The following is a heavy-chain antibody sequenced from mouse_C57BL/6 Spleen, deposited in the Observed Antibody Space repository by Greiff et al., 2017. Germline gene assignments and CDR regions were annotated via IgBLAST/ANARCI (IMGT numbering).Heavy chain of an antibody. CDR1: GFTFSSYT. CDR3: ARQDSNYPAWFAY. D-gene: IGHD2-5*01. J-gene: IGHJ3*01. V-gene: IGHV5-9*01. Sequence: EVMLVESGGGLVKPGGSLKLSCAASGFTFSSYTMSWVRQTPEKRLEWVATISGGGGNTYYPDSVKGRFTISRDNAKNTLYLQMSSLRSEDTALYYCARQDSNYPAWFAYWGQGTLVTVSA. CDR2: ISGGGGNT.